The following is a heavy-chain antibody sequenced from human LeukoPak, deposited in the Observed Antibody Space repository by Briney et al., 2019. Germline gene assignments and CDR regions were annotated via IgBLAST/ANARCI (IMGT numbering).Heavy chain of an antibody. D-gene: IGHD4-11*01. Sequence: SETLSLTCTVSGGSISSSSYYWGWIRQPPGKGLEWIGSIYYSGSTYYNPSLKSRVTISVDTSKNQFSLKLSSVTAADTAVYYCASRDDYSNFDYWGQGTLVTVSS. CDR3: ASRDDYSNFDY. CDR2: IYYSGST. V-gene: IGHV4-39*01. CDR1: GGSISSSSYY. J-gene: IGHJ4*02.